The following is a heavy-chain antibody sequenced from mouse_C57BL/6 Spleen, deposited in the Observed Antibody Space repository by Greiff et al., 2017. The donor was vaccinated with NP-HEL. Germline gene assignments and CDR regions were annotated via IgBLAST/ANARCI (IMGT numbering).Heavy chain of an antibody. CDR2: IRNKANNHAT. J-gene: IGHJ2*01. CDR3: TYDGVFDY. V-gene: IGHV6-6*01. D-gene: IGHD2-3*01. Sequence: EVKLQESGGGLVQPGGSMKLPCAASGFTFSDAWMDWVRQSPEKGLEWVAEIRNKANNHATYYAESVKGRFTISRDDSKSSVYLQMNSVRAEDTGIYYCTYDGVFDYWGQGTTLTVSS. CDR1: GFTFSDAW.